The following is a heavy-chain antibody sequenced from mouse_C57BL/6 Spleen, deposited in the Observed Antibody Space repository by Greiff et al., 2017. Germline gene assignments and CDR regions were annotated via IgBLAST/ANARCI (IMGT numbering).Heavy chain of an antibody. D-gene: IGHD1-1*01. CDR3: ARGDYGVVRGFAY. CDR1: GYTFTSYW. Sequence: VQLQQPGAELVKPGASVKMSCKASGYTFTSYWITWVKPRPGQGLEWIGDIYTGGGSTNYNEKFKSTATLTVDTSSSTAYMQLSSLTSEYSAVYYCARGDYGVVRGFAYWGQGTLVTVSA. J-gene: IGHJ3*01. V-gene: IGHV1-55*01. CDR2: IYTGGGST.